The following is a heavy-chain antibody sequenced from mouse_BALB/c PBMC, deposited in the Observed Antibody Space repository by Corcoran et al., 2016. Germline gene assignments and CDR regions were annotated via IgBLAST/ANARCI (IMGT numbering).Heavy chain of an antibody. Sequence: QVTLKESGPGILQPSQTLSLTCSFSGFSLSTSGMGVSWIRQPSGKGLEWLAHIYWDDDKRYNPSLKSRLTISKDTSSNQVFLKITSVDTADTATYYWARRGRYDYEAYWGQGTLVTVSA. CDR1: GFSLSTSGMG. CDR2: IYWDDDK. V-gene: IGHV8-12*01. CDR3: ARRGRYDYEAY. D-gene: IGHD2-4*01. J-gene: IGHJ3*01.